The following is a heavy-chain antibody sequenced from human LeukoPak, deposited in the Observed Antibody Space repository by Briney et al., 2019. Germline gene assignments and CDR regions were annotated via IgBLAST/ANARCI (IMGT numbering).Heavy chain of an antibody. Sequence: TGGSLRLSCAASGXTFSGYAVSWVRQAPGKGLEWVSCIYGSGDTTYYADAVKGRFTISRDNSKNTLYLQMNSLRAEDTAVYYCAKDGDSSGWYYFDYWGQGTLVTVSS. D-gene: IGHD6-19*01. CDR3: AKDGDSSGWYYFDY. V-gene: IGHV3-23*01. CDR1: GXTFSGYA. CDR2: IYGSGDTT. J-gene: IGHJ4*02.